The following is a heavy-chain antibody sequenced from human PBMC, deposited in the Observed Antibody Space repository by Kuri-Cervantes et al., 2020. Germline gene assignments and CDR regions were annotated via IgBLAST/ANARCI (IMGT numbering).Heavy chain of an antibody. J-gene: IGHJ4*02. Sequence: SETLSLTCTVPGGSISSGGYYWSWIRQHPGKGLEWIGYIYYSGSTNYNPSLKSRVTISVDTSKNQFSLKLSSVTAADTAVYYCARGPLRGVFDYWGQGTLVTVSS. CDR2: IYYSGST. V-gene: IGHV4-31*03. CDR1: GGSISSGGYY. CDR3: ARGPLRGVFDY. D-gene: IGHD3-3*01.